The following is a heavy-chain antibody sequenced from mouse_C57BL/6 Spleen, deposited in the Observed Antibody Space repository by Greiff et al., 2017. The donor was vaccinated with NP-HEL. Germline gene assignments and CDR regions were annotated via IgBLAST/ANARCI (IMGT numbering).Heavy chain of an antibody. D-gene: IGHD2-1*01. Sequence: VQLQQSGAELARPGASVKLSCKASGYTFTSYGISWVKQRTGQGLEWIGEIYPRSGNTYYNEKFKGKATLTADKSSSTAYMELRSLTSEDSAVYFCARSRGNYEGYAMDYWGQGTSVTVSS. CDR1: GYTFTSYG. V-gene: IGHV1-81*01. J-gene: IGHJ4*01. CDR2: IYPRSGNT. CDR3: ARSRGNYEGYAMDY.